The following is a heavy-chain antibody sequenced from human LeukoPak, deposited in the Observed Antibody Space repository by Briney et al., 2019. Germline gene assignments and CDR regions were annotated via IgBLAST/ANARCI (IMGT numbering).Heavy chain of an antibody. D-gene: IGHD5-12*01. CDR1: GFTFSSSW. J-gene: IGHJ4*02. Sequence: GGSLRLSCAASGFTFSSSWMSWVRQAPGKGLEWVANIKQDGSEKYYVDSVKGRFTISRDNAKNSLYLQMNSLRAEDTAVYYCARDFGYSGSIDYWGQGTLVTVSS. CDR3: ARDFGYSGSIDY. CDR2: IKQDGSEK. V-gene: IGHV3-7*01.